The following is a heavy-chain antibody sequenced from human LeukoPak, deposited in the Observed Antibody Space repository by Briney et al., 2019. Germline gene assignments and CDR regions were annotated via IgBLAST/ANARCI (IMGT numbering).Heavy chain of an antibody. CDR1: GFTFGDYA. V-gene: IGHV3-23*01. Sequence: GGSLRLSCKASGFTFGDYAMSWFRQAPGKGLEWVSSIGGGDTHYADSVKGRFTISRDDSRSTVDLQMSSLRAEDTAVYYCAKDGQAFNSMYDYFDSWGQGTLVTVSS. CDR2: IGGGDT. J-gene: IGHJ4*02. CDR3: AKDGQAFNSMYDYFDS. D-gene: IGHD2-8*01.